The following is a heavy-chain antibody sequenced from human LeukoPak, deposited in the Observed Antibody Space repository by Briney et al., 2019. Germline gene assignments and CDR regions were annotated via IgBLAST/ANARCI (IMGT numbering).Heavy chain of an antibody. CDR3: AREPTYSSSWYTSCDY. CDR1: GFTFSSYG. Sequence: GGSLRLSCAASGFTFSSYGMHWVRQAPGKGLEWVAFIRYDGSNKYYADSVKGRFTISRDNAKNSLYLQMNSLRAEDTAVYYCAREPTYSSSWYTSCDYWGQGTLVTVSS. CDR2: IRYDGSNK. J-gene: IGHJ4*02. V-gene: IGHV3-30*02. D-gene: IGHD6-13*01.